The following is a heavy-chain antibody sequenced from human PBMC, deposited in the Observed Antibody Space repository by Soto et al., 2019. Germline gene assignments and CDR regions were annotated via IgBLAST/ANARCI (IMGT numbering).Heavy chain of an antibody. CDR2: IYYSGGT. D-gene: IGHD6-13*01. V-gene: IGHV4-39*02. CDR3: ARESSSWGYYYYGMDV. Sequence: SETLSLTCTVSGGSISSTSYYWGWIRQPPGKGLEWIGTIYYSGGTYYNPSLKSRVTISVDTSKNQFSLELSSVTAADTAVYYCARESSSWGYYYYGMDVWGQGTTVT. CDR1: GGSISSTSYY. J-gene: IGHJ6*02.